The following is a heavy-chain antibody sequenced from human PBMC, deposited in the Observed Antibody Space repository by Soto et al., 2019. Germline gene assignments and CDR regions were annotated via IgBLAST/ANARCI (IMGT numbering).Heavy chain of an antibody. V-gene: IGHV1-58*01. CDR3: AAVGVASVTTALDI. D-gene: IGHD2-21*02. Sequence: QMQLVQSGPEVKKPGTSVKVSCKASGFAFNISAVQWLRQARGQRLEWIGWIVVGSGSTNNAQKFQQRVTITRDKSTSTAYMELSSLRSEDTAVYYCAAVGVASVTTALDIWGRGTLVTVSS. CDR2: IVVGSGST. CDR1: GFAFNISA. J-gene: IGHJ3*02.